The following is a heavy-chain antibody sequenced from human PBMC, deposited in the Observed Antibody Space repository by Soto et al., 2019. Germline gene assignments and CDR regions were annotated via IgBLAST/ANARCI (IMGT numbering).Heavy chain of an antibody. CDR1: GYSFTSYW. D-gene: IGHD3-3*01. Sequence: GESLKLSCKGSGYSFTSYWIGWVRQMPGKGLEWMGIIYPGDSDTRYSPSFQGQVTISADKSISTAYLQWSSLKASDTAMYYCARHRSITIFGVVTSWGFDPWGQGTLVTVSS. J-gene: IGHJ5*02. V-gene: IGHV5-51*01. CDR2: IYPGDSDT. CDR3: ARHRSITIFGVVTSWGFDP.